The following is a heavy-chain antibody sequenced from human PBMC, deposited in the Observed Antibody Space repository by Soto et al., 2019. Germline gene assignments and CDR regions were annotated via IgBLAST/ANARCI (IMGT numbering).Heavy chain of an antibody. V-gene: IGHV3-23*01. CDR2: IGGRGVKT. J-gene: IGHJ4*02. D-gene: IGHD3-3*01. CDR3: AKRGDDFWSGYYYYLDA. CDR1: GFTFSNYA. Sequence: GGSLRLSCAISGFTFSNYAMSWVRQAPGKGLEWVSTIGGRGVKTYYADSVEGRFTISRDNSKDTLYLQMNSLRVEDTAIYYCAKRGDDFWSGYYYYLDAWGLGTLVTVSS.